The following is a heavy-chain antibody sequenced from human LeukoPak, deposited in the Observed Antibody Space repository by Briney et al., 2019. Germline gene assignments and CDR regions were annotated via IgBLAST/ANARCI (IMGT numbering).Heavy chain of an antibody. Sequence: GGSLRLSCGASGFIFNSFHMNWVRQAPGERREGVSSISGSGLYISYGDSVRGRFTISRDDATKSVHLQVNSRRAEDTAVYYCARSSNGGELDLWGQGSLVTVSS. CDR1: GFIFNSFH. CDR2: ISGSGLYI. D-gene: IGHD4-23*01. CDR3: ARSSNGGELDL. J-gene: IGHJ5*02. V-gene: IGHV3-21*01.